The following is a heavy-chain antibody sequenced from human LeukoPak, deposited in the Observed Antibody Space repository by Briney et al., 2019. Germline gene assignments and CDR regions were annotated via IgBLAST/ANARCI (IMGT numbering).Heavy chain of an antibody. CDR2: ISGSGGST. Sequence: GGSLRLSCAASGFTFSSYATSWVRQAPGKGLEWVSAISGSGGSTYYADSVKGRFTISRDNSKNTLYLQMNSLRAEDTAVYYCANPGWGATTDYWGQGTLVTVSS. J-gene: IGHJ4*02. CDR1: GFTFSSYA. CDR3: ANPGWGATTDY. D-gene: IGHD1-26*01. V-gene: IGHV3-23*01.